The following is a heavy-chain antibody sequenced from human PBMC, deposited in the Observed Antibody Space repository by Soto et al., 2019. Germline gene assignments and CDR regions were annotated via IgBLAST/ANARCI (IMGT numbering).Heavy chain of an antibody. CDR1: GYSFSTYW. CDR3: ARDPGYSYGDY. Sequence: PGESLKISCKGSGYSFSTYWIGWVRQMPGKGLEWMGIIYPGYSDTRYSPSFEGQVTISADKSISTAKNSLYLQMNSLRDEDTAVYYCARDPGYSYGDYWGQGTLVTVSS. CDR2: IYPGYSDT. V-gene: IGHV5-51*01. D-gene: IGHD5-18*01. J-gene: IGHJ4*02.